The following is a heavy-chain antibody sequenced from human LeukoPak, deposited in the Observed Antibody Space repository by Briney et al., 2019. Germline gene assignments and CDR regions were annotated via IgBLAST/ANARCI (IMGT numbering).Heavy chain of an antibody. CDR3: ARRGIRDGYNYADY. V-gene: IGHV5-51*01. J-gene: IGHJ4*02. D-gene: IGHD5-24*01. Sequence: GASLQISCKGSGYSFTTYWVAWVRQMPGKGLEWMGIIYPGDSETRYSPSFQGQVTFSADKSISTAYVQWSSLKASDSATYYCARRGIRDGYNYADYWGQGTLVTVS. CDR1: GYSFTTYW. CDR2: IYPGDSET.